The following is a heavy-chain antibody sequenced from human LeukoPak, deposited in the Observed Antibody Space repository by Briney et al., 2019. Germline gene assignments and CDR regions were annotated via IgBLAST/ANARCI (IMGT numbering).Heavy chain of an antibody. Sequence: GGSLRLPCAASGFTFSDYYMSWIRQAPGKGLEWVSYISSSGSTIYYADSVKGRFTISRDNAKNSLYLQMNSLRAEDTAVYYCARAGARKYYIVVVPAAADYWGQGTLVTVSS. CDR3: ARAGARKYYIVVVPAAADY. D-gene: IGHD2-2*01. V-gene: IGHV3-11*01. CDR2: ISSSGSTI. J-gene: IGHJ4*02. CDR1: GFTFSDYY.